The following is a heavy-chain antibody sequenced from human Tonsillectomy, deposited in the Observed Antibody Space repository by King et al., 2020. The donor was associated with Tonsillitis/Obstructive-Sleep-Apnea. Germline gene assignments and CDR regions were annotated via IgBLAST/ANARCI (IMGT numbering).Heavy chain of an antibody. Sequence: VQLQQWGAGLLKPSETLSLTCAVYGGSFSGYYWSWIRQPPGKGLEWIGEINHSGSTNYNPSLKSRVTISVDTSKNQFSLKLSSVTAADTAVYYCARGYQDFESGKYYFDYWGQGTLVTVSS. CDR2: INHSGST. J-gene: IGHJ4*02. CDR3: ARGYQDFESGKYYFDY. V-gene: IGHV4-34*01. CDR1: GGSFSGYY. D-gene: IGHD3-9*01.